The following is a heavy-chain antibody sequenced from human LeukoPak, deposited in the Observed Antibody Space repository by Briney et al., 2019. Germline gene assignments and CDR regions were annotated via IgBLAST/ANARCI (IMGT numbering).Heavy chain of an antibody. D-gene: IGHD3-9*01. CDR2: MSHTGAT. CDR3: ARGLHYNILTGGMDV. CDR1: GGSFSGYY. J-gene: IGHJ6*02. V-gene: IGHV4-34*01. Sequence: ASETLSLTCAVFGGSFSGYYWSWIRQSPEKGLEWIGEMSHTGATNYNPSLKSRVTVSVDTSKKQFSLNLRSVTAADTAVYYCARGLHYNILTGGMDVWGQGTTVIVSS.